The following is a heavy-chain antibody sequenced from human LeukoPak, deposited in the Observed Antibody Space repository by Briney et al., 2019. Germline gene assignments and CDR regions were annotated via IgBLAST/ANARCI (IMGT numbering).Heavy chain of an antibody. D-gene: IGHD4-17*01. Sequence: PSETLSLTCTVSGGSISSSSYYWGWIRQPPGKGLEWIGYIYYSGSTNYNPSLKSRVTISVDTSKNQFSLKLSSVTAADTAVYYCARFIGTYDDFEFDYWGQGTLVTVSS. J-gene: IGHJ4*02. CDR3: ARFIGTYDDFEFDY. CDR2: IYYSGST. V-gene: IGHV4-61*05. CDR1: GGSISSSSYY.